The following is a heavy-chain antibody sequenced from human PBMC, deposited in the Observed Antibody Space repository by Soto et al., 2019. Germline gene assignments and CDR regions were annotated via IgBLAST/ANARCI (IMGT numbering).Heavy chain of an antibody. Sequence: SETLSLTCTVSGGSISSYYWSWIRQPPGKGLEWIGYIYYSGSTNYNPSLKSRVTISVDTSKNQFSLKLSSVTAADTAVYYCASIGYCSGGSCYSLDYWGQGTLVTVS. CDR3: ASIGYCSGGSCYSLDY. J-gene: IGHJ4*02. V-gene: IGHV4-59*08. CDR2: IYYSGST. CDR1: GGSISSYY. D-gene: IGHD2-15*01.